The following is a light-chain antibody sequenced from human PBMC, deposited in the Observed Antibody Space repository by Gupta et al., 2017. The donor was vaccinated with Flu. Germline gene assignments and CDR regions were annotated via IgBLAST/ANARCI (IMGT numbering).Light chain of an antibody. CDR3: QQRSSWPIT. CDR2: DAS. V-gene: IGKV3-11*01. Sequence: PATLSLSPGERATLSCRASQSVASYLAWYQQKPGQAPRLLISDASNRATDIPARFSGSGSGTDFTLTISSLQPEDFALYYCQQRSSWPITFGQGTRLEIK. CDR1: QSVASY. J-gene: IGKJ5*01.